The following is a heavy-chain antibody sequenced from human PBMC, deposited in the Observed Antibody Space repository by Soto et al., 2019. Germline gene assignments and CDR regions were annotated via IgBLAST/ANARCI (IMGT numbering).Heavy chain of an antibody. J-gene: IGHJ4*02. CDR1: GFTFTNAW. Sequence: TGGSLRLSCGVSGFTFTNAWMNWVRQAPGKGLEWVARIKSKTDGGTTDYAAPVKDRFTISRDDSQNTLYLQMSSLKTEDTAMYYCTTDDFWSGQTIDYWGQGTLVTVSS. CDR2: IKSKTDGGTT. CDR3: TTDDFWSGQTIDY. D-gene: IGHD3-3*01. V-gene: IGHV3-15*07.